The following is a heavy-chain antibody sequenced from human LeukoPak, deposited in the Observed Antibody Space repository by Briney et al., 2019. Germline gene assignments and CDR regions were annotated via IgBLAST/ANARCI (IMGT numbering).Heavy chain of an antibody. Sequence: GGSLRLSCAASGFTFGGFYMHWVRQAPGMGLEWVATINGDGEFTVYAASVKGRFTITRDNAKDTVNLQMNSLRAEDTAVYYCASGVVEGKGYWGQGTLVTVSS. V-gene: IGHV3-20*04. CDR2: INGDGEFT. J-gene: IGHJ4*02. CDR1: GFTFGGFY. CDR3: ASGVVEGKGY. D-gene: IGHD2-15*01.